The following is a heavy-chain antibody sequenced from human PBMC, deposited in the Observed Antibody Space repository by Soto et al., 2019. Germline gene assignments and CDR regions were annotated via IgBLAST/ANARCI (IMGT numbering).Heavy chain of an antibody. CDR3: AGGVGDAI. CDR2: TNQDGSEK. CDR1: GFSFRSDW. V-gene: IGHV3-7*04. D-gene: IGHD1-26*01. Sequence: EDQLVESGGGLVQPGGSLRLTCAVSGFSFRSDWMNWVRQAQGKGLEWVAHTNQDGSEKYYLDSVKGRFTIFRDNAKNSLYLQMNSRRVEDTAVYYCAGGVGDAIWGQGTLVTVSS. J-gene: IGHJ4*02.